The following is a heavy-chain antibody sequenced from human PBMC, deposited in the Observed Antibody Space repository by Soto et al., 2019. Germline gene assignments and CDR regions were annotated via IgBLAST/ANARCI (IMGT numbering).Heavy chain of an antibody. CDR3: VRDGSKTLRNWFDP. J-gene: IGHJ5*02. Sequence: QVQLQESGPGLLKASETLSLSCSVSVGSISKFYWSWIRKTAGKGLEWIGRVYATGTTDYNPSLRSRVTMSVDISKKTLSLRLTSVTAADTGVYYCVRDGSKTLRNWFDPWGQGKLVTVSS. D-gene: IGHD4-17*01. V-gene: IGHV4-4*07. CDR1: VGSISKFY. CDR2: VYATGTT.